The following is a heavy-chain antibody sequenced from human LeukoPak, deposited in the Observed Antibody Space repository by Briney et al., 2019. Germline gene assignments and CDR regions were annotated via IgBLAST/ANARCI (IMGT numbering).Heavy chain of an antibody. Sequence: SETLSLTCAVYGGSFSGYYWSWIRQPPGKGLEWIGEINHSGSTNYNPSLKSRVTISIDTSKSQFSLKLSSVTVADTAVYYCASLSSTETMVRGVRYYYYGMDVWGQGTTVTVSS. J-gene: IGHJ6*02. V-gene: IGHV4-34*01. CDR1: GGSFSGYY. D-gene: IGHD3-10*01. CDR3: ASLSSTETMVRGVRYYYYGMDV. CDR2: INHSGST.